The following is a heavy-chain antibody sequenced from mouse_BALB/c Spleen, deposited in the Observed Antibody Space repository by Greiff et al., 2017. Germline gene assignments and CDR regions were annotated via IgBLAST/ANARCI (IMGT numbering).Heavy chain of an antibody. CDR2: INPDSSTI. Sequence: PASGFDFSRYWMSWVRQAPGKGLEWIGEINPDSSTINYTPSLKDKFIISRDNAKNTLYLQMSKVRSEDTALYYCASHGNYFDYWGQGTTLTVSS. CDR1: GFDFSRYW. J-gene: IGHJ2*01. V-gene: IGHV4-1*02. D-gene: IGHD2-1*01. CDR3: ASHGNYFDY.